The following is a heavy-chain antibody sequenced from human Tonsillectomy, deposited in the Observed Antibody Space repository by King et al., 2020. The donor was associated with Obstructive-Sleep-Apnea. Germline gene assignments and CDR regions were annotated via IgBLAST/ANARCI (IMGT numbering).Heavy chain of an antibody. D-gene: IGHD6-19*01. CDR1: GFTFSSYG. J-gene: IGHJ6*02. Sequence: VQLVESGGGVVQPGRSLRLSCAASGFTFSSYGMHWVRQAPGKGLEWVAVIWYDGSNKYYADSVKGRFTISRDNSKNTLYLQMNSLRAEETAVYYCAREGSGWYDYYYYGMDVWGQGTTVTVSS. CDR3: AREGSGWYDYYYYGMDV. CDR2: IWYDGSNK. V-gene: IGHV3-33*01.